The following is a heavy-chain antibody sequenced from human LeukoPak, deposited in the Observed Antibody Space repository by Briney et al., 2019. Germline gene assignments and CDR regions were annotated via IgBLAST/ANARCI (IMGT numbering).Heavy chain of an antibody. CDR3: AKYTVGSITMVRGARTYYFDY. CDR2: ISYDGSNK. D-gene: IGHD3-10*01. Sequence: GRSLRLSCAASGFTFSSYGMHWVRQAPGKGREWVAVISYDGSNKYYADSVKGRFTISRDNSKNTLYLQMNSLRAEDTAVYYCAKYTVGSITMVRGARTYYFDYWGQGTLVTVSS. J-gene: IGHJ4*02. V-gene: IGHV3-30*18. CDR1: GFTFSSYG.